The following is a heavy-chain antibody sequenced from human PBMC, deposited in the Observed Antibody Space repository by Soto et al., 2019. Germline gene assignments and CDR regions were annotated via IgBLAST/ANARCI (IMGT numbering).Heavy chain of an antibody. Sequence: GGSLRLSCAASGFTFSGSAMHWVRQASGKGLEWVGRIRTKANNYATAHAASVKGRFTISRDDSTNTAYLQMNSLTTEDTAVYYCATLAYCGGGSCWGQGTLVTVSS. D-gene: IGHD2-15*01. J-gene: IGHJ4*02. CDR1: GFTFSGSA. V-gene: IGHV3-73*01. CDR3: ATLAYCGGGSC. CDR2: IRTKANNYAT.